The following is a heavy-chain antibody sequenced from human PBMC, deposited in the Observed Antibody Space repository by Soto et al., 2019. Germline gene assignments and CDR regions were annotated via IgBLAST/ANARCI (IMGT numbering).Heavy chain of an antibody. V-gene: IGHV3-13*01. D-gene: IGHD3-10*01. Sequence: GSLRLSCAASGFTFSSYDMHWVRQATGKGLEWVSGIGTAGDTYYAGSVKGRFTISRENAKNSLYLQMNSLRAEDTAVYYCARGSPSITLVRGVITPWGQGTLVTVSS. CDR1: GFTFSSYD. CDR3: ARGSPSITLVRGVITP. J-gene: IGHJ5*02. CDR2: IGTAGDT.